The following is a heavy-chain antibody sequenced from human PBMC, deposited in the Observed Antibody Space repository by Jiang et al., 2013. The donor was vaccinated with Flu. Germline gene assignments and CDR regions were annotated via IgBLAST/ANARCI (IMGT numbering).Heavy chain of an antibody. CDR2: IYYNGNT. CDR1: GGSISSYY. Sequence: GLVKPSETLSLTCTVSGGSISSYYWSWIRQPPGKGLEWIGYIYYNGNTNYSPSLKSRFTISLHTSKNHFSLRLSSVTAADTAVYYCARVTVTTLSLDYWGQGTLVTVSS. CDR3: ARVTVTTLSLDY. D-gene: IGHD4-17*01. J-gene: IGHJ4*02. V-gene: IGHV4-59*01.